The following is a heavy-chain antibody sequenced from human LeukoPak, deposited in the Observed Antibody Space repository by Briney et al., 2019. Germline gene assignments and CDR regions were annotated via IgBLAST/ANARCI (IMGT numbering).Heavy chain of an antibody. CDR3: AGYDIVVVPAAISGWFDP. Sequence: SETLSLTCSVSGGSISSDYWSWIRQHPGKGLGWIGYIYYSGSTYYNPSLKSRVTISVDTSKNQFSLKLSSVTAADTAVYYCAGYDIVVVPAAISGWFDPWGQGTLVTVSS. V-gene: IGHV4-59*06. CDR1: GGSISSDY. D-gene: IGHD2-2*01. CDR2: IYYSGST. J-gene: IGHJ5*02.